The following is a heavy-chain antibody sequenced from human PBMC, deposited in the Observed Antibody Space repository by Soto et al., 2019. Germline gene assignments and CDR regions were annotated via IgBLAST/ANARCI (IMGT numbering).Heavy chain of an antibody. J-gene: IGHJ4*02. CDR2: ISGSGDGT. D-gene: IGHD5-18*01. Sequence: GGSLRLSCAASGFTFSSFALSWVRQAPGKGLEWVTAISGSGDGTDYADSVKGRFTISRDNSKNTLYLQMNSLRAEDTAVYYCAGPGYSSQDYWGQGALVTVSS. CDR3: AGPGYSSQDY. CDR1: GFTFSSFA. V-gene: IGHV3-23*01.